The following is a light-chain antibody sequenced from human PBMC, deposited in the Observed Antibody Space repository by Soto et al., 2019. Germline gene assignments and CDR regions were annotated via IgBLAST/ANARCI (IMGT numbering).Light chain of an antibody. CDR2: SNN. J-gene: IGLJ1*01. CDR1: SSNIGSNS. V-gene: IGLV1-44*01. CDR3: AAWDDSLNVYV. Sequence: QSVLTQPPSASGTPGQTVTISCSGSSSNIGSNSVNWYQHLPGMAPKLLIYSNNQRPSGVPDRFSGSKSGTSASLAISWLQSEDEADYYCAAWDDSLNVYVFGTGTKVTVL.